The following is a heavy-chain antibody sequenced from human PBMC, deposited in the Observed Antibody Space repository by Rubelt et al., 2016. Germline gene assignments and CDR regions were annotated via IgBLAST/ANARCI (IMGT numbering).Heavy chain of an antibody. D-gene: IGHD3-22*01. CDR3: ARAEDYYSSWFDP. Sequence: QVQLQESGPRLVKPSETLSLTCTVTDGSINNYYWSWIRQPPGKGLEWIGYIYYSGSTNYNPSLKSRVTISVDTSKNQFSLKLSSVTAADTAAYYCARAEDYYSSWFDPWGQGTLVTVSS. CDR1: DGSINNYY. V-gene: IGHV4-59*12. J-gene: IGHJ5*02. CDR2: IYYSGST.